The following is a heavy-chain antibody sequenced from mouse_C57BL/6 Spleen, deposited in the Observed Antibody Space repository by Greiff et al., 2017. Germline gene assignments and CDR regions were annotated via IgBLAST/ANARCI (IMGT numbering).Heavy chain of an antibody. D-gene: IGHD1-1*01. J-gene: IGHJ2*01. CDR2: INPNNGGT. V-gene: IGHV1-22*01. Sequence: EVQLQQSGPELVKPGASVKMSCKASGYTFTDYNMHWVKQSHGKSLEWIGYINPNNGGTSYNQKFKGKATLTVNKSSSTAYMELRSLTSEDSAVYYWARSGSYYYGSSPYYFDYWGQGTTLTVSS. CDR1: GYTFTDYN. CDR3: ARSGSYYYGSSPYYFDY.